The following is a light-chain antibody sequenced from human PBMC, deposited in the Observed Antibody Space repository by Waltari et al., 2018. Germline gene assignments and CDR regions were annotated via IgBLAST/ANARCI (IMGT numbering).Light chain of an antibody. V-gene: IGLV2-8*01. CDR3: SSYAGGSWV. CDR2: EVT. J-gene: IGLJ3*02. Sequence: SALTQPPSASGSPGQSVTISCTGTSSDVGGYNYVSWYQQHPGKAPKLMIYEVTKRPSGVPVPFSGSKSGNTASLTVSGLQTEDEADYYCSSYAGGSWVFGGGTKLTVL. CDR1: SSDVGGYNY.